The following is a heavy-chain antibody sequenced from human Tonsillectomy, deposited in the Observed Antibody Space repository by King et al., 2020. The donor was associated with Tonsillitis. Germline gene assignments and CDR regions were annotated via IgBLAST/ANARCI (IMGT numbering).Heavy chain of an antibody. V-gene: IGHV4-59*01. CDR3: AREISLADAFDI. CDR2: IYYSGSD. D-gene: IGHD1-1*01. CDR1: GGSISSYY. J-gene: IGHJ3*02. Sequence: QLQESGPGLVKPSETLSLTCTVSGGSISSYYWSWIRQPPGKGLEWIGYIYYSGSDNYNPSLKSRVNMSVDTSKSQFSLKLSSVTAADTAVYYCAREISLADAFDIWGQGTMVTVSS.